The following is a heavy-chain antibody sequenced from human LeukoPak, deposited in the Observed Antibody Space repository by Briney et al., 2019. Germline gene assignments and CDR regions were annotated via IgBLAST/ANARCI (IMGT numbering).Heavy chain of an antibody. J-gene: IGHJ4*02. Sequence: ASVKVSCKASGYTFTDYYIHWARQAPGQGLEWMGWINPNSGTTNYAQKFQGRVTMTRDTSINTAYMDLNRLRSDDTAVYYCARSNEGPYYFDFWGQETLVTVSS. CDR3: ARSNEGPYYFDF. CDR2: INPNSGTT. V-gene: IGHV1-2*02. CDR1: GYTFTDYY.